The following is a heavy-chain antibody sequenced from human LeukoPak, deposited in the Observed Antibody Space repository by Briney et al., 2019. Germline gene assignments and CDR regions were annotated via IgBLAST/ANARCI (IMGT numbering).Heavy chain of an antibody. CDR2: TYYRSRWYN. D-gene: IGHD3-16*01. J-gene: IGHJ4*01. Sequence: KPSQTLSLTCAISGDSVSSNNAAWNWIRQSPSRGLEWLGNTYYRSRWYNVYAASVIGRITISSDTSRNQFSLQLNSVTPEDTSVYYCARGGNYAFDSWGQGILVTVSS. CDR1: GDSVSSNNAA. V-gene: IGHV6-1*01. CDR3: ARGGNYAFDS.